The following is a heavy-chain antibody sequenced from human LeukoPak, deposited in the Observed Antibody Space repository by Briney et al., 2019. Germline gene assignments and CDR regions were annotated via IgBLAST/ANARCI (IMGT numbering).Heavy chain of an antibody. Sequence: ASVKLSCTASGYTFTGQFIHWLRQAPGQGLEWMGWIDPPSGTPHYAQKFQDAVTLTRDTSIGTAYMEVHRLQPDDTAVYYCGRSGFSTGFYLDFWGQGTLISVSS. D-gene: IGHD6-19*01. V-gene: IGHV1-2*02. CDR1: GYTFTGQF. J-gene: IGHJ4*02. CDR3: GRSGFSTGFYLDF. CDR2: IDPPSGTP.